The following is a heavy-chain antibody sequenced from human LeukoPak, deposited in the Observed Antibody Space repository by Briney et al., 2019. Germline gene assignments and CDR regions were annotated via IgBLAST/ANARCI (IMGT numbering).Heavy chain of an antibody. J-gene: IGHJ3*02. CDR3: ARSTAMVTWGSFDI. D-gene: IGHD5-18*01. CDR2: ITWDGGTT. V-gene: IGHV3-43*01. Sequence: GGSLRLSSAASGFSFDDHTMNWVRQAPGKGLEWVSLITWDGGTTYNADSVKGRCTISRDNIKYSLYLQMNSLRTEDTALYYCARSTAMVTWGSFDIWGQGTLVTVSS. CDR1: GFSFDDHT.